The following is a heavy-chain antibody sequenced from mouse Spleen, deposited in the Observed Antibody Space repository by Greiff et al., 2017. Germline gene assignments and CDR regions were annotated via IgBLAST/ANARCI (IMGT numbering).Heavy chain of an antibody. CDR1: GFTFSDYY. J-gene: IGHJ3*01. CDR3: AREGLGYPAWFAY. V-gene: IGHV5-4*02. Sequence: EVKLVESGGGLVKPGGSLKLSCAASGFTFSDYYMYWVRQTPEKRLEWVATISDGGSYTYYPDSVKGRFTISRDNAKNNLYLQMSSLKSEDTAMYYCAREGLGYPAWFAYWGQGTLVTVSA. CDR2: ISDGGSYT. D-gene: IGHD2-2*01.